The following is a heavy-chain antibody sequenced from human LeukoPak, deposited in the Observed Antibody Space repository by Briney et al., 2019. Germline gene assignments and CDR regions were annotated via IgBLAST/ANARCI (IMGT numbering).Heavy chain of an antibody. D-gene: IGHD5-12*01. J-gene: IGHJ6*03. CDR2: YYGGST. V-gene: IGHV4-59*09. Sequence: YYGGSTKYTPSLKRRVTISVDTSKHQFSLKLSSVTAADTAVYYCARGGYGYYYYYYMDVWGKGTTVTISS. CDR3: ARGGYGYYYYYYMDV.